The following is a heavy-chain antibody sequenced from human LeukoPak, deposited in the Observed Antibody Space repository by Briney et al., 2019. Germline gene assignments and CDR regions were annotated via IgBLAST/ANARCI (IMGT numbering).Heavy chain of an antibody. Sequence: SETLSLTCTVSGGSISSSSYYWGWIRQPPGKGLEWIGSIYYSGSTYYNPSLKSRVTISVDTSKNQFSLKLSSVTAADTAVYYCARASLNCSGGSCYSEYFDYWGQGTLVTVSP. CDR1: GGSISSSSYY. CDR2: IYYSGST. J-gene: IGHJ4*02. D-gene: IGHD2-15*01. V-gene: IGHV4-39*07. CDR3: ARASLNCSGGSCYSEYFDY.